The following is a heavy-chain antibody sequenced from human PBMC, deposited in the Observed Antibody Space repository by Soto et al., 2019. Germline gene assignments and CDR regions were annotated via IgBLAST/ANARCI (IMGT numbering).Heavy chain of an antibody. CDR2: IYYSGST. CDR1: GGSVSSGSYY. J-gene: IGHJ6*02. Sequence: PSETLSLTCTVSGGSVSSGSYYWSWIRQPPGKGLEWIGYIYYSGSTNYNPSLKSRVTISVDTSKNQFSLKLSSVTAADTAVYYCARDRGDRYYYDSSGYYGMDVWGQGTTVTVSS. D-gene: IGHD3-22*01. CDR3: ARDRGDRYYYDSSGYYGMDV. V-gene: IGHV4-61*01.